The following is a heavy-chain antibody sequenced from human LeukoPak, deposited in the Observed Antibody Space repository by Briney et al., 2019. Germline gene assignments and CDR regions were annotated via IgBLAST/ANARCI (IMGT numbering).Heavy chain of an antibody. D-gene: IGHD3-10*01. Sequence: GGSLRLSCAASGFSVSTSYMSWVRQAPGKGLEYVSVLYDSGDTYYAESVRGRFTISRDNSKNTLYLQMNSLRVEDTAVYYCARDRQYYGSGNLDVWGQGTTVTVSS. CDR1: GFSVSTSY. V-gene: IGHV3-66*03. CDR3: ARDRQYYGSGNLDV. J-gene: IGHJ6*02. CDR2: LYDSGDT.